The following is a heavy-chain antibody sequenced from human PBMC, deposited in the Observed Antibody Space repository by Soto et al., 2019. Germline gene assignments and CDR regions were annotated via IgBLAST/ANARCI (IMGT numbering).Heavy chain of an antibody. J-gene: IGHJ6*03. V-gene: IGHV1-69*02. CDR3: ARSRCSSTSCYPNYYYYYMDV. CDR2: IIPILGIA. Sequence: GASVKVSCKASGGTFSSYTISWVRQAPGQGLEWMGRIIPILGIANYAQKFQGRVTITADKSTSTAYMELSSLRSEDTAVYYCARSRCSSTSCYPNYYYYYMDVWGKGTTVTVSS. CDR1: GGTFSSYT. D-gene: IGHD2-2*01.